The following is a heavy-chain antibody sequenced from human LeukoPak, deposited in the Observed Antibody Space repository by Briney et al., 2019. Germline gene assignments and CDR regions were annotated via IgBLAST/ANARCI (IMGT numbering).Heavy chain of an antibody. Sequence: ASVKVSCKASGYMFIAYYMHWVRQAPGQGLEWMGIINPSGGSTSYAQKFQGRVTMTRDTSTSTVYMELSSLRSVDTAVYYCARSGTLGGYYYYYYGMDVWGQGTTVTVSS. V-gene: IGHV1-46*01. CDR3: ARSGTLGGYYYYYYGMDV. CDR2: INPSGGST. D-gene: IGHD6-25*01. J-gene: IGHJ6*02. CDR1: GYMFIAYY.